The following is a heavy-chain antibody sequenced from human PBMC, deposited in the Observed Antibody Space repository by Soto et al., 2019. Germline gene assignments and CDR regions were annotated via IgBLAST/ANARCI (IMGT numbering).Heavy chain of an antibody. CDR2: IKQDGSEK. CDR3: ARDLSQNYYYYYGMDV. CDR1: GFTFSSYW. J-gene: IGHJ6*02. Sequence: LSLTCAASGFTFSSYWMSWVRQAPGKGLEWVANIKQDGSEKYYVDSVKGRFTISRDNAKNSLYLQMNSLRAEDTAVYYCARDLSQNYYYYYGMDVWGQGTTVTVSS. V-gene: IGHV3-7*05.